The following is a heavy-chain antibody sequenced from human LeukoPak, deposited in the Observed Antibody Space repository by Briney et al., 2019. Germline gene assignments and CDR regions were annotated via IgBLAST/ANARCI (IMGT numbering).Heavy chain of an antibody. Sequence: GASVKVSCKASGGTFSSYAISWVRQAPGQGLEWMGGIIPIFGTANYAQKFQGRVTITTDESTSTAYMELSSLRTEDTAVYYCAGDLVQATNGFAYWGQGTLVTVSS. CDR1: GGTFSSYA. D-gene: IGHD2-8*01. V-gene: IGHV1-69*05. CDR2: IIPIFGTA. CDR3: AGDLVQATNGFAY. J-gene: IGHJ4*02.